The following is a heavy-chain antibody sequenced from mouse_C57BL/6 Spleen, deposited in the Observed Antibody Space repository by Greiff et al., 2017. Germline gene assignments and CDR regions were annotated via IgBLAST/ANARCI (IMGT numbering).Heavy chain of an antibody. Sequence: QVQLQQSGPELVKPGASVKISCKASGYAFSSSWMTWVKQRPGKGLEWIGRIDPGDGDTNYNGKFKGKATLTADKSSSTAYMQLSSLTSEDSAVYCCARDYYGSSFDYWGQGTTLTVSS. CDR3: ARDYYGSSFDY. CDR1: GYAFSSSW. J-gene: IGHJ2*01. V-gene: IGHV1-82*01. CDR2: IDPGDGDT. D-gene: IGHD1-1*01.